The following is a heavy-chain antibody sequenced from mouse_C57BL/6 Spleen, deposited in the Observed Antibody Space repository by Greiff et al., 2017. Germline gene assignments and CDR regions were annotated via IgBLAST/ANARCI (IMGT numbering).Heavy chain of an antibody. CDR3: ARSPLYGSSYYFDY. V-gene: IGHV1-53*01. J-gene: IGHJ2*01. CDR1: GYTFTSYW. D-gene: IGHD1-1*01. Sequence: QVQLQQPGTELVKPGASVKLSCTASGYTFTSYWMHWVKQSPGQGLEWIGNINPSNGGTNYNAKFKSKATLTVDKSSSTAYMQLSSLTSEDSAVYYCARSPLYGSSYYFDYWGQGTTLTVSS. CDR2: INPSNGGT.